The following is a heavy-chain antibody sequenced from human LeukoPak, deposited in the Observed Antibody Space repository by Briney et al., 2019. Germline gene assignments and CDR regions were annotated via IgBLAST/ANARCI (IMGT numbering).Heavy chain of an antibody. CDR3: ALAGSGSYYLMRAFDY. J-gene: IGHJ4*02. V-gene: IGHV1-2*05. CDR2: INPNSGGT. CDR1: GYTFTGYY. Sequence: ASVKVSCKASGYTFTGYYMHWVRQAPGQGLEWMGRINPNSGGTNYAQKFQGRVTMTRDTSISTAYMELSRLRSDDTVVYYCALAGSGSYYLMRAFDYWGQGTLVTVSS. D-gene: IGHD1-26*01.